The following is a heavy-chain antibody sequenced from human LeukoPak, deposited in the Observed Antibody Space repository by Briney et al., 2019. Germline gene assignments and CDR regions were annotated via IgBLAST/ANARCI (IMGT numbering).Heavy chain of an antibody. Sequence: ASVKVSCKASGYTFTSYGISWVRQAPGQRLEWMGWISAYNGNTNYAQKLQGRVTMTTDTSTSTAYRELRSLRSDDTAVYYCARDLKLLRLGELSSDYWGQGTLVTVSS. CDR1: GYTFTSYG. J-gene: IGHJ4*02. CDR3: ARDLKLLRLGELSSDY. V-gene: IGHV1-18*01. D-gene: IGHD3-16*02. CDR2: ISAYNGNT.